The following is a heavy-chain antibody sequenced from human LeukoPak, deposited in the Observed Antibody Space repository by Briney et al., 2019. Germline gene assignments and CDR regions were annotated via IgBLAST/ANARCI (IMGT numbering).Heavy chain of an antibody. V-gene: IGHV4-59*01. CDR1: GGSISPYY. CDR2: IYDSGST. CDR3: ARARHLVLAFYI. Sequence: SETLSLTCTVSGGSISPYYWNWIRQPPGKGLEWIGYIYDSGSTKYNPSLKSRVTISVDTSKRQVSLKLGSVTAADTAVYYCARARHLVLAFYIWGQGTMVTVSS. J-gene: IGHJ3*02. D-gene: IGHD6-6*01.